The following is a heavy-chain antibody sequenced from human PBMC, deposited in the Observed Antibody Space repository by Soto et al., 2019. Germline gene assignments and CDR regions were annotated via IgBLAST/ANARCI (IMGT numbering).Heavy chain of an antibody. CDR2: IYYSGST. CDR3: ARDHRRIAAAGVAFDY. Sequence: QVQLQESGPGLVKPSETLSLTCTVSGGSISSYYWSWIRQPPGKGLEWIGYIYYSGSTNYNPSLKSRVTISVDTSKKQFSLKRSSVTAADTAVYYCARDHRRIAAAGVAFDYWGQGTLVTVSS. D-gene: IGHD6-13*01. CDR1: GGSISSYY. V-gene: IGHV4-59*01. J-gene: IGHJ4*02.